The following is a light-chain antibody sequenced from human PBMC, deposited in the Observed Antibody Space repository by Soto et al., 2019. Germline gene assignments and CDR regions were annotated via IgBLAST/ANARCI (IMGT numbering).Light chain of an antibody. CDR3: QQYGSSRKLT. V-gene: IGKV3D-20*01. CDR2: DAS. CDR1: QRDSGNY. J-gene: IGKJ4*01. Sequence: EIVLTQSPATLSLSPGERATLSCGASQRDSGNYLAWYQQKPGLAPRLLIYDASRRATGVPHRFSGSGSGADFTLTISRLEPEDFAVYYCQQYGSSRKLTFGGGTKVDIK.